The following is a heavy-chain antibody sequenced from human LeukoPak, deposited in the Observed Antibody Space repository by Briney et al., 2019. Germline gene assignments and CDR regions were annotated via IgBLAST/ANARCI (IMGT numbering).Heavy chain of an antibody. CDR1: GYTFTSYG. CDR2: ISAYNGNT. Sequence: GASVKVSCKASGYTFTSYGISWVRQAPGQGLEWMGWISAYNGNTNYAQKLQGRVTMTTDTSTSTAYMELRSLRSDDTAVYYCARVFDYYDSSGYYYVFDYWGQGTLVTVSS. J-gene: IGHJ4*02. V-gene: IGHV1-18*01. CDR3: ARVFDYYDSSGYYYVFDY. D-gene: IGHD3-22*01.